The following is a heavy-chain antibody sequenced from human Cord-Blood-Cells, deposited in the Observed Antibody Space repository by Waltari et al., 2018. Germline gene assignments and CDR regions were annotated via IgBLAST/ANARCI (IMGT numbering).Heavy chain of an antibody. V-gene: IGHV4-39*07. D-gene: IGHD3-22*01. J-gene: IGHJ4*02. CDR1: GGSISSSRYY. Sequence: QLQLQESGPGLVQPSETLSLTCTVSGGSISSSRYYWGWIRQPPGKGLEWIGSIYYSGSTYYNPSLKSRVTISVDTSKNQFSLKLSSVTAADTAVYYCARRRNYYDSSGYLFDYWGQGTLVTVSS. CDR2: IYYSGST. CDR3: ARRRNYYDSSGYLFDY.